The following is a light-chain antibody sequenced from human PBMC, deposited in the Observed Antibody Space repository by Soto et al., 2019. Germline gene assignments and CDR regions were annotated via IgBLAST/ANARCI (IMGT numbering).Light chain of an antibody. V-gene: IGKV3D-11*02. CDR1: QSIHTS. CDR2: DST. Sequence: VLTHSPATLSLSPWERATLSCRASQSIHTSLAWYQQKSGKPPRLVIYDSTLRANGVPDRFGGSRPGTEFTLTINSLEPEDFAVYYCQQRNVWPPITFGQGTRLEIK. J-gene: IGKJ5*01. CDR3: QQRNVWPPIT.